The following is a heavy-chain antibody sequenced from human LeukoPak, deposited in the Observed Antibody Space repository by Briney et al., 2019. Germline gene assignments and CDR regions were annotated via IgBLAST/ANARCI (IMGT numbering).Heavy chain of an antibody. CDR2: ISAYNGNT. J-gene: IGHJ3*02. V-gene: IGHV1-18*01. CDR1: GYTFTSYG. Sequence: ASVKVSCKASGYTFTSYGISWVRQAPGQGLEWMGWISAYNGNTNYAQKLQGRVTMTTDTSTSTAYMELRSLRSDDTAVYYCARERGHCSSTSCYPTDAFDIWGQGTMVTVSS. CDR3: ARERGHCSSTSCYPTDAFDI. D-gene: IGHD2-2*01.